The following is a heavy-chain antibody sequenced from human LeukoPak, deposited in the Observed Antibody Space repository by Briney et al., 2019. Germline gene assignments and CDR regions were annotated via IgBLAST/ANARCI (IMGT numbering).Heavy chain of an antibody. CDR2: ISSSSSNI. J-gene: IGHJ4*02. CDR3: ARQGASGSYSYNY. D-gene: IGHD1-26*01. V-gene: IGHV3-21*01. CDR1: GFTFSSYS. Sequence: GGSLRLSCAASGFTFSSYSMNWVRQAPGKGLEWVSSISSSSSNIYYADSVKGRFTISRDNAKNSLYLQMNSLRAEDTAVYYCARQGASGSYSYNYWGQGTLVTVSS.